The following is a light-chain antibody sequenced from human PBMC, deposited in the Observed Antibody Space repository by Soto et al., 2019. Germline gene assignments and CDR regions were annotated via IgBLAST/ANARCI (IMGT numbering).Light chain of an antibody. V-gene: IGKV1-27*01. CDR3: QKYNNAPRT. J-gene: IGKJ1*01. CDR2: AAS. Sequence: DIQMTQSPSSLSASVGDTVTITCRASQGISNYLAWYQQKPGQAPNLLIYAASTLQSGVPSRFSGSGSWTAFTLTISSLRPEDVATYYCQKYNNAPRTFGQGTKVEI. CDR1: QGISNY.